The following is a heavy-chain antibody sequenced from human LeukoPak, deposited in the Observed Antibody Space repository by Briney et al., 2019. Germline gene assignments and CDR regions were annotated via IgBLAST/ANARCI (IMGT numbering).Heavy chain of an antibody. CDR2: IYYSGST. J-gene: IGHJ3*02. CDR3: ARDGIAVAGSASDAFDI. D-gene: IGHD6-19*01. CDR1: GGSISSYY. Sequence: SETLSLTCTVSGGSISSYYWSWIRKPPGKGLEWIGYIYYSGSTNYNPSLKSRVTISVDTSKNQFSLKLSSVTAADTAVYYCARDGIAVAGSASDAFDIWGQGTMVTVSS. V-gene: IGHV4-59*01.